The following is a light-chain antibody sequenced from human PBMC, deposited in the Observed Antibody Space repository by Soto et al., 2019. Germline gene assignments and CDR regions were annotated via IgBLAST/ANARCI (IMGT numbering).Light chain of an antibody. CDR3: QESHSTPYA. CDR2: AGS. Sequence: DIQMTQSPSSLPASVGDTVTITCRASQNIRNYLNWYQQRPGKAPNLLIYAGSTLQGGVPSRFSGSGSGTDFTLTIAGLHPEDSATYYCQESHSTPYAFGQGTRLDNK. J-gene: IGKJ2*01. CDR1: QNIRNY. V-gene: IGKV1-39*01.